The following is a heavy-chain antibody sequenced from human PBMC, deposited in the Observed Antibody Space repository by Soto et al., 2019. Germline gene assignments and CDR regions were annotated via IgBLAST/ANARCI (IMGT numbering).Heavy chain of an antibody. CDR2: FIPIFRTL. V-gene: IGHV1-69*01. CDR1: GGIFGSHG. Sequence: QVQLIQSEAEVKKPGSSVRVSCTASGGIFGSHGFSWVRQAPGQRLEWVGGFIPIFRTLTYKEKFQARVRIAADESTNTVYLDLRSLTSEDTAVYYCVRDRRIYYSDPHDEFVASDYEVWGQGTMVSVSS. CDR3: VRDRRIYYSDPHDEFVASDYEV. D-gene: IGHD3-22*01. J-gene: IGHJ3*01.